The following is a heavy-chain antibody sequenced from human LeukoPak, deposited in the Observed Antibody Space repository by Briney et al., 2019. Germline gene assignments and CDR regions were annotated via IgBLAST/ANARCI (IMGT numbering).Heavy chain of an antibody. Sequence: PGGSLRLPCAASGFSFSIYAMTWVRQAPGKGLEWVSNIHSSGTVKYYSDSVKGRFSISRDNAKSSLYLQMNSLRVEDTAVYYCALLTVASDFDYWGQGALVTVSS. D-gene: IGHD5-12*01. V-gene: IGHV3-48*03. CDR1: GFSFSIYA. CDR3: ALLTVASDFDY. CDR2: IHSSGTVK. J-gene: IGHJ4*02.